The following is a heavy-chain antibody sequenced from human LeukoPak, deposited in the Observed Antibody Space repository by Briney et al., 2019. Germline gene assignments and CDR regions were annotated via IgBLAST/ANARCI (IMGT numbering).Heavy chain of an antibody. D-gene: IGHD2-2*01. CDR1: GGSFSGYY. CDR3: ARWGRGYCSSTSCPPNFDY. J-gene: IGHJ4*02. CDR2: INHSGST. Sequence: PSETLSLTCAVYGGSFSGYYRSWIRQPPGKGLEWIGEINHSGSTNYNPSLKSRVTISVDTSKDQFSLKLSSVTAADTAVYYCARWGRGYCSSTSCPPNFDYWGQGTLVTVSS. V-gene: IGHV4-34*01.